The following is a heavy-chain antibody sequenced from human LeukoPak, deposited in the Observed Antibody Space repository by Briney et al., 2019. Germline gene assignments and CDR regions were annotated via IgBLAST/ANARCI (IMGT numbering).Heavy chain of an antibody. J-gene: IGHJ4*02. V-gene: IGHV3-23*01. Sequence: GGSLRLSCADSGFTFSSYAMSWVRQAPGKGLEWVSAISDSGGSTYDADYVKGRFTISRDNSKNTLYLQMNSLRAEDTAVYYCAKDTSIGRYCTNGVCSPFDYWGQGTLVTVPS. CDR3: AKDTSIGRYCTNGVCSPFDY. D-gene: IGHD2-8*01. CDR2: ISDSGGST. CDR1: GFTFSSYA.